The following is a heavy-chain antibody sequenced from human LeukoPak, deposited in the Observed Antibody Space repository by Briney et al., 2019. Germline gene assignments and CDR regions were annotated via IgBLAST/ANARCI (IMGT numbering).Heavy chain of an antibody. CDR1: GGTFSSYA. D-gene: IGHD6-6*01. CDR3: ARRPLGSSWSPFDY. Sequence: ASVKVSCKASGGTFSSYAISWVRQAPGQGLEWMGWISAYNGNTNYAQKLQGRVTMTTDTSTSTAYMELRSLRSDDTAVYYCARRPLGSSWSPFDYWGQGTLVTVSS. V-gene: IGHV1-18*01. J-gene: IGHJ4*02. CDR2: ISAYNGNT.